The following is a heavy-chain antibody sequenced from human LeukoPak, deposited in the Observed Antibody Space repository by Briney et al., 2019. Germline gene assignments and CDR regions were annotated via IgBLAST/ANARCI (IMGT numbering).Heavy chain of an antibody. J-gene: IGHJ6*04. Sequence: PGGSLRLSCAASGFTFSSYGMNRVRQAPGKGLEWVSSISSSSSYIYYADSVKGRFTISRDNARNSLYLQMNSLRAGDTAVYYCAELGITMIGGVWGKGTTVTISS. D-gene: IGHD3-10*02. CDR3: AELGITMIGGV. CDR2: ISSSSSYI. CDR1: GFTFSSYG. V-gene: IGHV3-21*01.